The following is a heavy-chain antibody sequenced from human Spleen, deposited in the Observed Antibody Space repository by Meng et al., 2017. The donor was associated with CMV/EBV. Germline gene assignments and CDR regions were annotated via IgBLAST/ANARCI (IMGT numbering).Heavy chain of an antibody. D-gene: IGHD6-19*01. J-gene: IGHJ4*02. CDR2: IYWDDDK. V-gene: IGHV2-5*02. CDR3: AHRRVAVAKTYFDY. Sequence: SGFSLSTCGGGVGWIRQPPGKALEWLALIYWDDDKRYSPSLKSRLTITKDTSKNQVVLTMTNMDPVDTATYYCAHRRVAVAKTYFDYWGQGTLVTVSS. CDR1: GFSLSTCGGG.